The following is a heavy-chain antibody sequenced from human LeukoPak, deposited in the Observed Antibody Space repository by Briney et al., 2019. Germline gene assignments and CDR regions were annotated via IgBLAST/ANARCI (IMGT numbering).Heavy chain of an antibody. Sequence: ASVKVSCKASGYTFTGYYMHWVRQAPGQGLEWMGGIIPIFGTANYAQKFQGRVTNTADESTSTAYMELSSLRSEDTAVYYCARAARTRSAGGAFDIWGQGTMVTVSS. J-gene: IGHJ3*02. CDR1: GYTFTGYY. V-gene: IGHV1-69*13. CDR3: ARAARTRSAGGAFDI. D-gene: IGHD3-3*01. CDR2: IIPIFGTA.